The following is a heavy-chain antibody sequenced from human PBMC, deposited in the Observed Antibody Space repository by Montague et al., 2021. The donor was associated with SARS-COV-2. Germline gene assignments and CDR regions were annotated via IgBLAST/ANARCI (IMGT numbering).Heavy chain of an antibody. J-gene: IGHJ6*02. Sequence: SLRLSCAASGFTFSSFEMNWVRQAPGKGLEWVSYISGSAGTIYYADSVKGRLTISRDNAKNSLYLQMNSLRAEDTAVYYCARAKNDYTWNDWYFYGMDVWGQGTTVTVSS. D-gene: IGHD1-1*01. CDR1: GFTFSSFE. V-gene: IGHV3-48*03. CDR2: ISGSAGTI. CDR3: ARAKNDYTWNDWYFYGMDV.